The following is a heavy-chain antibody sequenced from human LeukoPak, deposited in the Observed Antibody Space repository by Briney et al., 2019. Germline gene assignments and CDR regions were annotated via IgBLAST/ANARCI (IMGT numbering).Heavy chain of an antibody. Sequence: SDTLSLTCAVSGYSISTTNWWGWIRQPPGKGLEWLGYIYYRGGTYYNPSLKSRVIMSVDTSKNQFSLDLSFVTAADTAVYYCARSPYRVDDAPVRDYGDYRDWYFDLWGRGTLVTVSA. CDR3: ARSPYRVDDAPVRDYGDYRDWYFDL. V-gene: IGHV4-28*01. CDR2: IYYRGGT. CDR1: GYSISTTNW. J-gene: IGHJ2*01. D-gene: IGHD4-17*01.